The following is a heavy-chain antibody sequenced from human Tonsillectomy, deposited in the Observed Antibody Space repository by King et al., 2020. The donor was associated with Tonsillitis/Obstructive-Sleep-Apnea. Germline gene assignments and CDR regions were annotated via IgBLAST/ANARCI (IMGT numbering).Heavy chain of an antibody. CDR2: IYPDDSYT. V-gene: IGHV5-51*01. D-gene: IGHD3-16*01. CDR1: GYSFTSYW. CDR3: ARRGLPVTSSSYYYYGMDV. J-gene: IGHJ6*02. Sequence: QLVQSGSEVKKPGESLKISCKGSGYSFTSYWIGWVRQMPGKGLEWMGIIYPDDSYTNYSPSFQGHVTISADKSISTAYLQWSSLKASDTAMYYCARRGLPVTSSSYYYYGMDVWGQGTTVTVSS.